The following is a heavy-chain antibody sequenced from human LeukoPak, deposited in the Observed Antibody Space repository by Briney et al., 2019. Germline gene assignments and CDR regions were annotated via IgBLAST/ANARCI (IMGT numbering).Heavy chain of an antibody. D-gene: IGHD6-6*01. CDR3: ARDYKLPDPRSIAAPKVYFQH. CDR2: IIPIFGTA. CDR1: GGTFSSYA. V-gene: IGHV1-69*13. Sequence: AASVKVSCKASGGTFSSYAISWVRQAPGQGLEWMGGIIPIFGTANYAQKFQGRVTITADESTSTAYMELSSLRSEDTAVYYCARDYKLPDPRSIAAPKVYFQHWGQGTLVTVSS. J-gene: IGHJ1*01.